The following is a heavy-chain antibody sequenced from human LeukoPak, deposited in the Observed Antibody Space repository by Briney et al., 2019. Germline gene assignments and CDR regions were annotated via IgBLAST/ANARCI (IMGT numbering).Heavy chain of an antibody. J-gene: IGHJ6*02. CDR3: ARDRPPSGQLWGFLDYYYYYGMDV. CDR1: GGTFSSYA. CDR2: INPSGGST. D-gene: IGHD5-18*01. Sequence: ASVKVSCKASGGTFSSYAISWVRQAPGQGLEWMGIINPSGGSTSYAQKFQGRVTMTRDTSTSTVYMELSSLRSEDTAVYYCARDRPPSGQLWGFLDYYYYYGMDVWGQGTTVTVSS. V-gene: IGHV1-46*01.